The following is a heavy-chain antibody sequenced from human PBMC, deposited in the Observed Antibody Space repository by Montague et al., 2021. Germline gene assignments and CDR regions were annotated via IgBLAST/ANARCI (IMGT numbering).Heavy chain of an antibody. Sequence: TLSLTCTVSGGSVSTRGYTWIWTRHGTGQGLVWFGYTSLRGTTYHYPSLSSRLSVSPDTTRNHLSLQLISVTAAATAIYYCAIAASGSYVGWFNPWGQGALVTVSS. CDR2: TSLRGTT. J-gene: IGHJ5*02. D-gene: IGHD3-10*01. CDR1: GGSVSTRGYT. CDR3: AIAASGSYVGWFNP. V-gene: IGHV4-31*03.